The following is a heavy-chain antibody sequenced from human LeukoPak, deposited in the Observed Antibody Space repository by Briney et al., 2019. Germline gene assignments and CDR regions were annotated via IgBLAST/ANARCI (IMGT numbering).Heavy chain of an antibody. CDR3: ARRSSAARGAFDI. CDR1: GFTFSIYS. Sequence: GGSLRLSCAASGFTFSIYSMSWVRQAPGKGLEWVSYISSSSSTISYADSVKGRFTISRDNAENSLYLQMNSLRAEDTAVYYCARRSSAARGAFDIWGQGTMVTVSS. CDR2: ISSSSSTI. D-gene: IGHD2-15*01. V-gene: IGHV3-48*01. J-gene: IGHJ3*02.